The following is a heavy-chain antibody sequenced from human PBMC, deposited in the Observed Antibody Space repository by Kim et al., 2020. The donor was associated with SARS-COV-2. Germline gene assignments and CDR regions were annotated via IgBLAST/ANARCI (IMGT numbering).Heavy chain of an antibody. J-gene: IGHJ4*02. CDR2: IHHSGNT. D-gene: IGHD3-22*01. V-gene: IGHV4-34*01. CDR3: ARTYYGFDY. CDR1: DGSFSDYF. Sequence: SETLSLTCAVYDGSFSDYFWSWIRQPPGEGLEWIAEIHHSGNTNYNPSLKSRVTISVDTSKKQLSLKVFSVTAADTAVYYCARTYYGFDYWGQGTLVTVSS.